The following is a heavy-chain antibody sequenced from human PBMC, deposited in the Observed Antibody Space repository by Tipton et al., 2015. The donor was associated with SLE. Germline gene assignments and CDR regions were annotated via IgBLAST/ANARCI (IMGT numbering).Heavy chain of an antibody. Sequence: TLSLTCAVSGGPFSGYHWTWIRQPPGKGLEWIGESNDGGSTIYNSSLQSRVTISLDTSENQFSLKLTSVTAADTAVYYCARGLGLHLGELSFDYWGQGAQVTVSS. CDR1: GGPFSGYH. V-gene: IGHV4-34*01. J-gene: IGHJ4*02. CDR3: ARGLGLHLGELSFDY. CDR2: SNDGGST. D-gene: IGHD3-16*02.